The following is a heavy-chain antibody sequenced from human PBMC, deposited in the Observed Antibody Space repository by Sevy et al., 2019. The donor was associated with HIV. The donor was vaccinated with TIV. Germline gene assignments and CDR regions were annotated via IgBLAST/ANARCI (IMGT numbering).Heavy chain of an antibody. CDR3: ARIQQVVNYYNYYGLDV. CDR2: VHHSGST. CDR1: GGSLSGYC. Sequence: SETLSLTCSVYGGSLSGYCWSWIRQSPGRGLEWIGAVHHSGSTNYNPSFKSRVTMSVDTSKNQFSLNLSSVTAADAAVYYCARIQQVVNYYNYYGLDVWGQGTTVTVSS. D-gene: IGHD6-13*01. J-gene: IGHJ6*02. V-gene: IGHV4-34*01.